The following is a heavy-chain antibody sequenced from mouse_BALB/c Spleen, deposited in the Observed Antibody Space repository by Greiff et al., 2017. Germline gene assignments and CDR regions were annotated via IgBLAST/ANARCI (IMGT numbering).Heavy chain of an antibody. J-gene: IGHJ2*01. CDR2: ISSGGSYT. Sequence: EVQGVESGGGLVKPGGSLKLSCAASGFTFSSYTMSWVRQTPEKRLEWVATISSGGSYTYYPDSVKGRFTISRDNAKNTLYLQMSSLKSEDTAMYYCTRDRSGYVSYFDYWGQGTTLTVSS. V-gene: IGHV5-6-4*01. CDR1: GFTFSSYT. CDR3: TRDRSGYVSYFDY. D-gene: IGHD1-2*01.